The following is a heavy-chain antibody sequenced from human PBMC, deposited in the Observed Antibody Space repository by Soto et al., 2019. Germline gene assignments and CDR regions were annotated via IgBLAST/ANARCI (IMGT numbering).Heavy chain of an antibody. Sequence: QVQLQQWGAGLLKPSETLSLTCAVYGGSFSGYYWSWIRQPPGKGLEWIGEINHSGSTNYNPSLKSRVTISVDTSKNQFSLKLSSVTAADTAVYYCARGIRYFDWLPFLQHWGQGTLVTVSS. D-gene: IGHD3-9*01. J-gene: IGHJ1*01. CDR2: INHSGST. V-gene: IGHV4-34*01. CDR3: ARGIRYFDWLPFLQH. CDR1: GGSFSGYY.